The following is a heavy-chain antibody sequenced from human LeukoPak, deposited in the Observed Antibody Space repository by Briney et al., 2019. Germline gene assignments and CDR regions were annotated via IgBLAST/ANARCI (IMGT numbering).Heavy chain of an antibody. CDR3: AKVEAAAADPCFDY. V-gene: IGHV3-23*01. CDR1: GFTFSSYA. CDR2: ISGSGGST. D-gene: IGHD6-13*01. Sequence: GGSLRLSCAASGFTFSSYAMRWVRQAPGRGLEWVSAISGSGGSTYYADSVKGRFTISRDNSKNTLYLQMNSLRAEDTAVYYCAKVEAAAADPCFDYWGQGTLVTVSS. J-gene: IGHJ4*02.